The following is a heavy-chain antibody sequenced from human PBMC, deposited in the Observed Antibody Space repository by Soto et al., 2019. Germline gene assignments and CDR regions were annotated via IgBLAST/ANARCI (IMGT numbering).Heavy chain of an antibody. V-gene: IGHV1-69*13. CDR3: ASPARYFYDSSGSEPFFDS. J-gene: IGHJ4*02. Sequence: GASVKVSCKASGGTFSSNAIRWVRQAPGQGLEWMGGIIPIFGTANYAQKFQGRVTITADDFTSTAYMELSSLRSEDTAVYYCASPARYFYDSSGSEPFFDSWGQGTLVTVSS. CDR2: IIPIFGTA. CDR1: GGTFSSNA. D-gene: IGHD3-22*01.